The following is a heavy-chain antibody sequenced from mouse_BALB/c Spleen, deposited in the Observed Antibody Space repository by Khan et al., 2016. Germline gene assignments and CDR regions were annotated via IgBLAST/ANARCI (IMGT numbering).Heavy chain of an antibody. D-gene: IGHD2-3*01. CDR1: GDFIIRGFS. V-gene: IGHV3-1*02. CDR2: IHYSGST. CDR3: TRTGRYDCTY. J-gene: IGHJ2*01. Sequence: VQLQQSGPHLVKPSQSLSLTCTVTGDFIIRGFSWHWNWQFPGHKLEWMAYIHYSGSTNYTPSLSSRISITRDTSKNQFFLQLISVTTEDTATYDGTRTGRYDCTYWCQG.